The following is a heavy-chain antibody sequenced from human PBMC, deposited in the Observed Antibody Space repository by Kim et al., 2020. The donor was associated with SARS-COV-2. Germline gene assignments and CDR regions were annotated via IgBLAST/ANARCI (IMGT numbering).Heavy chain of an antibody. CDR1: GYTFTSYY. Sequence: ASVKVSCKASGYTFTSYYMHWVRQAPGQGLEWMGIINPSGGSTSYAQKFQGRVTMTRDTSTSTVYMELSSLRSEDTAVYYCARDHGPETGYYRSYYYYGMDVWGQGTTVTVSS. J-gene: IGHJ6*02. D-gene: IGHD3-9*01. CDR2: INPSGGST. V-gene: IGHV1-46*01. CDR3: ARDHGPETGYYRSYYYYGMDV.